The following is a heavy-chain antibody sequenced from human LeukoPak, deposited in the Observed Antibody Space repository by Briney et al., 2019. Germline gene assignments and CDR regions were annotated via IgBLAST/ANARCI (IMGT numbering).Heavy chain of an antibody. V-gene: IGHV4-31*03. Sequence: SETLSLTCTVSGGSISSGGYYWSWIRQHPGKGLEWIGYIYYSGSTYYNPSLKSRVTISVDTSKNQFSLKLSSVTAADTAVYYCARAPRSIFGVVISLAGAFDIWGQGTMVTVSS. CDR3: ARAPRSIFGVVISLAGAFDI. D-gene: IGHD3-3*01. J-gene: IGHJ3*02. CDR2: IYYSGST. CDR1: GGSISSGGYY.